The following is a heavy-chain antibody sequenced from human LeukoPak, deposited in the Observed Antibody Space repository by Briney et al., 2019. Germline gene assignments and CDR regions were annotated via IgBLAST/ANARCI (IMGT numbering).Heavy chain of an antibody. J-gene: IGHJ4*02. CDR2: ITSISSYI. V-gene: IGHV3-21*01. Sequence: GGSLRLSCAASGFTFSRYTMTWVRQAPGKGLEWVSSITSISSYIYYADSVKGRFTISRDNAKNSLYLQLNSLRAEDTAVYYCAKEHSPYCSGDACYDYFDYWGQGILVTVS. CDR3: AKEHSPYCSGDACYDYFDY. D-gene: IGHD2-15*01. CDR1: GFTFSRYT.